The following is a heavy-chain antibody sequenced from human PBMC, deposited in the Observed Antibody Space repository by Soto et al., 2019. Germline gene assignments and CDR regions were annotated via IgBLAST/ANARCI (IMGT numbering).Heavy chain of an antibody. CDR2: IYHTGSS. Sequence: SRTGTGCEGSMSRPLCYSCWIRKPPGKGLEWIGSIYHTGSSYYNPSLQGRVTISMDKSKNQFSLKLTSVTAADTAIYFCGGRTSLASVQLFVGEISNHNCFDPRSQGTLVTVSS. V-gene: IGHV4-39*01. CDR1: EGSMSRPLCY. J-gene: IGHJ5*02. D-gene: IGHD3-10*01. CDR3: GGRTSLASVQLFVGEISNHNCFDP.